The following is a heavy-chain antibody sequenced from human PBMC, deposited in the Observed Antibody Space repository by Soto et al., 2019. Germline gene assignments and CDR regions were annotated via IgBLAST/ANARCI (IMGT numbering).Heavy chain of an antibody. CDR3: ATSLRYSYGYLNY. V-gene: IGHV4-59*01. Sequence: PSETLSLTCTVSGGSISSYYWSWIRQPPGKGLEWIGYIYYSGSTNYNPSLKSRVTISVDTSKNQFSLKLSSVTAADTAVYYCATSLRYSYGYLNYWGQGTLVTVSS. CDR1: GGSISSYY. CDR2: IYYSGST. D-gene: IGHD5-18*01. J-gene: IGHJ4*02.